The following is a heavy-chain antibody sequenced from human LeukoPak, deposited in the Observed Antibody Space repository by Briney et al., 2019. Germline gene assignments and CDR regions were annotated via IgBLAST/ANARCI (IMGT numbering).Heavy chain of an antibody. CDR1: GGSISSSSYY. Sequence: ASETLSLTCTVSGGSISSSSYYWGWIRQPPGKGLEWIGSIYYSGSTYYNPSLKSRVTISVDTSKNQFSLKLYSVTAADTAVYYCARGGDYGDYVFHYWGQGTLVTVSS. J-gene: IGHJ4*02. D-gene: IGHD4-17*01. CDR2: IYYSGST. CDR3: ARGGDYGDYVFHY. V-gene: IGHV4-39*07.